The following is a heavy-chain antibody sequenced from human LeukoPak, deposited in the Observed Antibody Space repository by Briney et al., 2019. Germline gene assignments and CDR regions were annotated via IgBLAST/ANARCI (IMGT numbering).Heavy chain of an antibody. D-gene: IGHD3-9*01. CDR2: IYTSGST. CDR1: GGSISSYY. J-gene: IGHJ6*02. CDR3: AREPKNVLRYFDWIDRTYYYYGMDV. Sequence: SETLSLTCTVSGGSISSYYWSWIRQPAGKGLEWIGRIYTSGSTNYNPSLKSRVTMSVDTSKNQFSLKLSSVTAADTAVYYCAREPKNVLRYFDWIDRTYYYYGMDVWGQGTTVTVSS. V-gene: IGHV4-4*07.